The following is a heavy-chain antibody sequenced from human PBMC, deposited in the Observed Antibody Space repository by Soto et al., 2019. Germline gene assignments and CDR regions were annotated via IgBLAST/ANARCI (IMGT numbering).Heavy chain of an antibody. Sequence: SETLSLTCTVSGGSISIYYWSWIRQPPGKGLEWIGYIYYSGSTNYNPSLKSRVTISVDTSKNQFSLKLSSVTAADTAVYYCASSDDSSSWEFSTFDYWGQGTLVTVSS. D-gene: IGHD6-13*01. J-gene: IGHJ4*02. V-gene: IGHV4-59*01. CDR3: ASSDDSSSWEFSTFDY. CDR1: GGSISIYY. CDR2: IYYSGST.